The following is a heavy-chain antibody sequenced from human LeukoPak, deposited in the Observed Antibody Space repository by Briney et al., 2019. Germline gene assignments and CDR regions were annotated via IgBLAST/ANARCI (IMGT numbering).Heavy chain of an antibody. CDR1: GGSISSSSYY. J-gene: IGHJ4*02. Sequence: PSETLSLTCTVSGGSISSSSYYWGWIRQPPGKGLEWIGSIYYSGSTYYNPSLKSRVTISVDTSKQQFSLKLSSVTAAETAVYYCARRIGEDEWFEELSPKYYFDYWGQGALVTVSS. CDR2: IYYSGST. D-gene: IGHD3-10*01. CDR3: ARRIGEDEWFEELSPKYYFDY. V-gene: IGHV4-39*01.